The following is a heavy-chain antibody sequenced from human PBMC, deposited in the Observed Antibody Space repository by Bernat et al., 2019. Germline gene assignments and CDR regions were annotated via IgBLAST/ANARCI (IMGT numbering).Heavy chain of an antibody. D-gene: IGHD4-23*01. J-gene: IGHJ5*02. V-gene: IGHV4-61*02. Sequence: QVQLQESGPGLVKPSQTLSLTCTVSGGSISSGSYYWSWIRQPAGKGLEWIGRIYTSGSTNYNPSLKSRVTISVDTSKNQFSLKLSSVTAADTAVYYCASPRGVTQGSWGQGTLVTVSS. CDR1: GGSISSGSYY. CDR2: IYTSGST. CDR3: ASPRGVTQGS.